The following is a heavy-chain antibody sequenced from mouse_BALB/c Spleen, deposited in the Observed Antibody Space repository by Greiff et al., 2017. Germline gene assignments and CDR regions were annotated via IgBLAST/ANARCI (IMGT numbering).Heavy chain of an antibody. CDR2: ISNLAYSI. D-gene: IGHD1-1*01. J-gene: IGHJ1*01. V-gene: IGHV5-15*02. CDR1: GFTFSDYV. Sequence: EVMLVESGGGLVQPGGSRKLSCAASGFTFSDYVMAWVRQAPGKGPEWVAFISNLAYSIYYADTVTGRFTISRENAKNTLYLEMSSLRSEDTAMYYCARVDYGSGYWYFDVWGAGTTVTVSS. CDR3: ARVDYGSGYWYFDV.